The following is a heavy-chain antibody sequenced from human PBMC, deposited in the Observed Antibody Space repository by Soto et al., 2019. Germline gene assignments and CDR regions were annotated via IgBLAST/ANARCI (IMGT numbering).Heavy chain of an antibody. V-gene: IGHV3-33*01. CDR2: IWYDGSRT. J-gene: IGHJ4*02. CDR1: GFPFSTYG. CDR3: AREQIGVDGSTYDY. D-gene: IGHD6-19*01. Sequence: QVQLVESGGGVVQPGTSLRLSCAASGFPFSTYGMHWVRQAQGKGLDWVALIWYDGSRTHYAESVKGRFTISRDNSKNTLLLQMNSLRVEDTAVYYCAREQIGVDGSTYDYWGQGTLVTVSS.